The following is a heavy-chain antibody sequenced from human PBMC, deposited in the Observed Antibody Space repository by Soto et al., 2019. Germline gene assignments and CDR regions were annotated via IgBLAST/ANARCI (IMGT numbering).Heavy chain of an antibody. CDR3: ARGQEGVVATH. V-gene: IGHV4-34*01. CDR1: GGSLSGYY. CDR2: VKDGGHT. D-gene: IGHD5-12*01. J-gene: IGHJ4*02. Sequence: QVQLQQWGAGLLKPSETLSLNCAVTGGSLSGYYRSWILQAPGKGLEWIGEVKDGGHTNYSPSLRGRVTISSDTSNNQFSLRLNSVTAADTGVYYCARGQEGVVATHWDQGSLVTVSS.